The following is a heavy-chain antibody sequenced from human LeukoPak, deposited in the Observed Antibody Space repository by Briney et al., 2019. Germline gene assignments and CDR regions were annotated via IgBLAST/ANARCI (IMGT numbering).Heavy chain of an antibody. V-gene: IGHV3-48*03. CDR2: ISSNGSTI. D-gene: IGHD4-11*01. Sequence: GGSLRLSCAASGFTFSSYEMNWVRQAPGKGLEWVSYISSNGSTIYYADSVKGRFTISRDNAKNSLYLQMNSLRAEDTAVYYCARVDYSSNYYMDVWGKGTTVTISS. CDR1: GFTFSSYE. J-gene: IGHJ6*03. CDR3: ARVDYSSNYYMDV.